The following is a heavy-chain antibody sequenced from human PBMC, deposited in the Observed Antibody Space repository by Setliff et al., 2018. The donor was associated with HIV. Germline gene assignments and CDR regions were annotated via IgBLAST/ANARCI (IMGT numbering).Heavy chain of an antibody. CDR1: GGAMNNNY. V-gene: IGHV4-4*07. D-gene: IGHD6-13*01. CDR2: IYIRGT. CDR3: ARGSWGSWRFDY. Sequence: ETLSLTCTVSGGAMNNNYWSWIRQPAGKGLEWIGRIYIRGTNYNPSLKTRLTMSLDTSSNQFSLNLNSVTAADTAVYYCARGSWGSWRFDYWGQGTLVTVS. J-gene: IGHJ4*02.